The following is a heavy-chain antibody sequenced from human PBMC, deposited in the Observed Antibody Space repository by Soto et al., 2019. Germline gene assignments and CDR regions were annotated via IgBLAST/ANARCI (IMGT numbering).Heavy chain of an antibody. J-gene: IGHJ3*02. Sequence: SETLSLTCTVSGGSISSYYWSWIRQPPGKGLEWIGYIYYSGSTNYNPSLKSRVTISVDTSKNQFSLKLSSVTAADTAVYYCAKGGSNGWYDAFDMWGQGTKVTVSS. D-gene: IGHD6-19*01. CDR3: AKGGSNGWYDAFDM. V-gene: IGHV4-59*08. CDR1: GGSISSYY. CDR2: IYYSGST.